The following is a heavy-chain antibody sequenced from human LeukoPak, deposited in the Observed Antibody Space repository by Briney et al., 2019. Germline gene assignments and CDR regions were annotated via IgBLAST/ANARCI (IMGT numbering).Heavy chain of an antibody. J-gene: IGHJ4*02. CDR3: ARDYKYAFDY. V-gene: IGHV3-48*01. CDR1: GFTFSHYS. D-gene: IGHD5-24*01. CDR2: VGISSGNT. Sequence: GGSLRLSCAASGFTFSHYSMNWVRQAPGKGLEWISYVGISSGNTKYADSVKGRFTISGDKAKNSLYLQMNSLRVEDTAVYYCARDYKYAFDYWGQGTLVTVSS.